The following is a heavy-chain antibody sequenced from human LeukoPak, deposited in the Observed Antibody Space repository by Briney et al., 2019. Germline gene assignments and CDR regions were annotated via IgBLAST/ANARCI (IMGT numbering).Heavy chain of an antibody. CDR1: GYTFTGYY. V-gene: IGHV1-2*02. CDR2: INPNSGGT. D-gene: IGHD6-13*01. CDR3: MREVGSINWYAY. J-gene: IGHJ5*01. Sequence: GASVKVSCKASGYTFTGYYMHWVRQAPGQGLEWMGWINPNSGGTKYAQKFQGRVTMTRDTSISTAYIEVSRLRSDDTAVYYCMREVGSINWYAYWGQGTLVTVSS.